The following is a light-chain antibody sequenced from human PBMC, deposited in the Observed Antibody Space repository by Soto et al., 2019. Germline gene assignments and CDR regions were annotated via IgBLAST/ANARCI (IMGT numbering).Light chain of an antibody. Sequence: DIQMTQSPFSLSASVGDRVTITCRASQSISSYLTWYQQKPGKAPKLLIYAASSLQSGVPSRFSGSGSGTDFTLTISSLQPEDFATYYCQQSYSTPMYTFGQGTKVDIK. V-gene: IGKV1-39*01. CDR3: QQSYSTPMYT. CDR2: AAS. J-gene: IGKJ2*01. CDR1: QSISSY.